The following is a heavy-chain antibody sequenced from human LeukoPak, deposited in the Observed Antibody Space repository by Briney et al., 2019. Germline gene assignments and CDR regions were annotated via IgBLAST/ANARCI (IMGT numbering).Heavy chain of an antibody. CDR1: GFTFSSYS. Sequence: PGGSLRLSCAASGFTFSSYSMNWVRQAPGKGLEWVSSISSSSSYIYYADSVKGRFTISRDNAKSSLSLQMNSLRAEDTAVYCCARDLVRGVMEYWGQGTLVTVSS. V-gene: IGHV3-21*01. CDR2: ISSSSSYI. J-gene: IGHJ4*02. CDR3: ARDLVRGVMEY. D-gene: IGHD3-10*01.